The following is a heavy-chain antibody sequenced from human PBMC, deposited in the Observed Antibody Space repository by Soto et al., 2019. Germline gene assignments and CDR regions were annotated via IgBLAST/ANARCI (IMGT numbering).Heavy chain of an antibody. CDR1: GFTFTSYS. D-gene: IGHD3-16*01. V-gene: IGHV3-48*02. CDR2: ITSKSTTI. J-gene: IGHJ5*02. Sequence: GGSLRLSCAASGFTFTSYSMNWVRQAPGPGLEWVSYITSKSTTIKYADSVKGRFAVSRDNAKNSLYLQLNSLRDEDTAVYYCAREMGACSDSSCYPGPYDSWGQGTLVTVSS. CDR3: AREMGACSDSSCYPGPYDS.